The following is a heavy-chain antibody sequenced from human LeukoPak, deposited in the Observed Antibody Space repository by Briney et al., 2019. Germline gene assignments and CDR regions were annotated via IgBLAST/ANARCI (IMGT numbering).Heavy chain of an antibody. J-gene: IGHJ5*02. CDR3: ARDLSSSWYFSWFDP. V-gene: IGHV1-69*06. D-gene: IGHD6-13*01. Sequence: GSSVKVSCKASGGTFCSYAIRWLRRAPGQGLQLTGVVIPIFGTANYAQKFQGRVTITADKSTSTAYMELSSLRSEDTAVYYCARDLSSSWYFSWFDPWGQGTLVTVSS. CDR1: GGTFCSYA. CDR2: VIPIFGTA.